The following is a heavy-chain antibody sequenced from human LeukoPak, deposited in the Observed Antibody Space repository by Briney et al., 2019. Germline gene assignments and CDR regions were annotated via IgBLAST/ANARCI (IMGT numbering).Heavy chain of an antibody. J-gene: IGHJ6*03. CDR3: TRGGDCSSGTCYSDGRDYNYYYMDV. CDR2: IRNKAYGGAT. CDR1: GFTLEDYS. Sequence: GGSLRLSCTTSGFTLEDYSMSSVRQAPGKGLEWVGFIRNKAYGGATEYAASVRGRFTISRDDSKSIAYLQMNSLKTEDTAVYFCTRGGDCSSGTCYSDGRDYNYYYMDVWGKGTTVTVSS. D-gene: IGHD2-15*01. V-gene: IGHV3-49*04.